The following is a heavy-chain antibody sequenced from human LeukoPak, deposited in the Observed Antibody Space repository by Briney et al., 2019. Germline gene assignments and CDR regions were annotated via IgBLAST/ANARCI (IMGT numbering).Heavy chain of an antibody. D-gene: IGHD5-12*01. CDR2: IKQDGSEK. Sequence: PGGSLRLSCAASGFTFSSYWMSWVRQAPGKGLEWVANIKQDGSEKYYVDSVKGRFTISRDNAKNSLYLQMNSLRAEDTAVYYCARDPRGDIVATMFEYYFDYWGQGTLVTVSS. CDR1: GFTFSSYW. CDR3: ARDPRGDIVATMFEYYFDY. J-gene: IGHJ4*02. V-gene: IGHV3-7*01.